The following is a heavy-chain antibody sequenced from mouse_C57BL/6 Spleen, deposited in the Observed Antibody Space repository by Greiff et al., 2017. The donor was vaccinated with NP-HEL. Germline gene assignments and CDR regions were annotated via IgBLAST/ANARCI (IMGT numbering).Heavy chain of an antibody. Sequence: QVQLKEPGAELVRPGSSVKLSCKASGYTFTSYWMDWVKQRPGQGLEWIGNIYPSDSETHYNQKFKDKATLTVDKSSSTAYMQLSSLTSEDSAVYYCAREGYYYGSSYGDYAMDYWGQGTSVTVSS. V-gene: IGHV1-61*01. D-gene: IGHD1-1*01. CDR1: GYTFTSYW. J-gene: IGHJ4*01. CDR2: IYPSDSET. CDR3: AREGYYYGSSYGDYAMDY.